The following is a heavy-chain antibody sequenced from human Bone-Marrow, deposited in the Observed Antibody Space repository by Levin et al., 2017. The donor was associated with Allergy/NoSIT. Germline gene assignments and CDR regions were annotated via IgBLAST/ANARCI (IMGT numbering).Heavy chain of an antibody. D-gene: IGHD3-10*01. V-gene: IGHV3-9*01. CDR3: ARSRLWFGGDFDY. Sequence: PGGSLRLSCAASGFTFDDYAMHWVRQAPGKGLEWVSGISWNSGSIGYADSVKGRFTISRDNAKNSLYLQMNSLRAEDTALYYCARSRLWFGGDFDYWGQGTLVTVSS. J-gene: IGHJ4*02. CDR1: GFTFDDYA. CDR2: ISWNSGSI.